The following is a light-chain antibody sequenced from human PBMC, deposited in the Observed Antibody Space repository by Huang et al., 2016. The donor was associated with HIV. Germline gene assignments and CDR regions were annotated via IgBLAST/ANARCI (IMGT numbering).Light chain of an antibody. CDR3: QQYYSLPQT. V-gene: IGKV4-1*01. CDR1: QSVYASSTSKDY. CDR2: WAS. J-gene: IGKJ1*01. Sequence: DIIMSQSPESLTVSLGEMATLNCRSSQSVYASSTSKDYMAWFQQKPGQPPKLLLCWASSREVGVPDRFSGSGSGTHCTRTIANLQPEDAAIYYCQQYYSLPQTFGQGTRV.